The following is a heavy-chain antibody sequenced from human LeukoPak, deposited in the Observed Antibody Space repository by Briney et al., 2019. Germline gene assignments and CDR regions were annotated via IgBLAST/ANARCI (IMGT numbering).Heavy chain of an antibody. Sequence: PSETLSLTCTVSGGSINSDGYFWSWIRQPAGKGLEWIGRIYSSGSTTYNPSLRSRATISLDTSKNQFSLRLSSVTAADTAVYFCARGLDLWSGYHFDFWGQGILGTASS. CDR2: IYSSGST. CDR3: ARGLDLWSGYHFDF. CDR1: GGSINSDGYF. J-gene: IGHJ4*02. D-gene: IGHD3-3*01. V-gene: IGHV4-61*02.